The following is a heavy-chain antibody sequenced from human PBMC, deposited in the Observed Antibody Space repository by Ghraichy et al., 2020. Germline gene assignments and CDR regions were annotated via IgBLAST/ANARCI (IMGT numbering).Heavy chain of an antibody. D-gene: IGHD2-8*02. CDR1: GFTFSSYA. CDR3: AKGLVPSAITKNAFDI. J-gene: IGHJ3*02. CDR2: ISGSGAGT. Sequence: GGSLRLSCAASGFTFSSYAMTWVRQAPGKGLEWVSAISGSGAGTYYADSVKGRFTVSRDNSKNTLFLQMNSLRAEDTAVYFCAKGLVPSAITKNAFDIWGLGTRVTVSS. V-gene: IGHV3-23*01.